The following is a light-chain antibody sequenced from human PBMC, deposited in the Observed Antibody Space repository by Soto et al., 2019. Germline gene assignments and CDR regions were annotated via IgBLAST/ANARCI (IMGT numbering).Light chain of an antibody. V-gene: IGKV3-15*01. J-gene: IGKJ4*01. CDR2: GAS. CDR3: QQYNSWPLT. CDR1: QSVGSD. Sequence: EIVMTQSPAALSVSPGARATLSCRASQSVGSDLVWYRQKPGQAPRLLIYGASTRATGIPARFSGSGSGTEFTLTISSLQSEDFAVYYCQQYNSWPLTFGGGTKVDIK.